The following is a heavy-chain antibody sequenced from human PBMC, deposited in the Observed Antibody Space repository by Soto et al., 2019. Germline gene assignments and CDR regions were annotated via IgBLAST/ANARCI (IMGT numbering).Heavy chain of an antibody. CDR3: AKDQCEFHGGLDY. V-gene: IGHV3-30*18. Sequence: QVHLVESGGGVVRPGRSLRLSCAASGFTFNRYAMHWVRQAPGKGLEWVAGISYDGSNKYEADSDEGRFTISRDNSENTLYMQINGLRPEDTAVYFCAKDQCEFHGGLDYWGQGTLVAVSS. CDR2: ISYDGSNK. D-gene: IGHD3-10*01. J-gene: IGHJ4*02. CDR1: GFTFNRYA.